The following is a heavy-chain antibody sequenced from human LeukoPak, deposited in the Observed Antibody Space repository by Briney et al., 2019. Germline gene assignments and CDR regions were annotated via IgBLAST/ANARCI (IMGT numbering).Heavy chain of an antibody. CDR2: IKQDGSEK. CDR1: GFTFSDYW. J-gene: IGHJ4*02. CDR3: ASGQQLGY. Sequence: GGSLRLSYAASGFTFSDYWMSWVRQAPGKGLEWVANIKQDGSEKYYVDSVKGRFTISRDNAKNSLYLQLNSLRAEDTAVYYCASGQQLGYWGQGTLVTVSS. D-gene: IGHD6-6*01. V-gene: IGHV3-7*01.